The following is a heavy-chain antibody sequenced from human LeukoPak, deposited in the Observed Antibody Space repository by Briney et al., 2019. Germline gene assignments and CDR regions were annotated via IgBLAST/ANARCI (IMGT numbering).Heavy chain of an antibody. Sequence: SETLSLTCTVSGGPISSYYWSWMPQPPGKGLEWIGYIYTSGSTNYNPSLKTRVTISVDTSKNKFSLKLSSVTAADTAVYYCARTLTGPNWFDPWGQGTLVTVSS. V-gene: IGHV4-4*09. D-gene: IGHD3-9*01. J-gene: IGHJ5*02. CDR3: ARTLTGPNWFDP. CDR2: IYTSGST. CDR1: GGPISSYY.